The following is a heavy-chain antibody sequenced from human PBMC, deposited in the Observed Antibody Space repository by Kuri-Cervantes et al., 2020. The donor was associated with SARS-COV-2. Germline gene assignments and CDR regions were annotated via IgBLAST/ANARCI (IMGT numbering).Heavy chain of an antibody. Sequence: ETLSLTCAASGFTFSSYWMHWVRQAPGKGLEWVSVIYSGGSTYYADSVKGRFTISRDNSKNTLYLQMNSLRAEDTAVYYCARSPCDFWSGYYTGYYYYYGMDVWGQGTTVTVSS. J-gene: IGHJ6*02. CDR2: IYSGGST. D-gene: IGHD3-3*01. V-gene: IGHV3-66*01. CDR1: GFTFSSYW. CDR3: ARSPCDFWSGYYTGYYYYYGMDV.